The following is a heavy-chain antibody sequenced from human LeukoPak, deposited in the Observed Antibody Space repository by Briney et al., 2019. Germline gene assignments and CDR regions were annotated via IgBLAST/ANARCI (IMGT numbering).Heavy chain of an antibody. V-gene: IGHV4-30-2*01. Sequence: SETLSLTCAVSGGSISSGGYSWSWIRQPPGKGLEWIGYIYHSGSTYYNPSLKSRVTISVDRSKNQFSLKLSFVTAADTAVYYCARRKEGFFDYWGQGTLVTVSS. CDR2: IYHSGST. CDR3: ARRKEGFFDY. J-gene: IGHJ4*02. CDR1: GGSISSGGYS.